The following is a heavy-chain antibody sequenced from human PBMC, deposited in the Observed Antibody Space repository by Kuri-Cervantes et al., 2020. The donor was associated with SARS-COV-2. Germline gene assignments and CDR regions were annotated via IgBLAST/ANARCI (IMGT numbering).Heavy chain of an antibody. CDR1: GYSFTDYW. V-gene: IGHV5-51*01. Sequence: GESLKISCEGSGYSFTDYWIGWVRQMPGKGLEWMGIIYPGDSDTRYSPSFQGQVTISADRPIITAYLQWSSLKASDTAMYYCARRVGWGTFDYWGQGTLVTVSS. CDR3: ARRVGWGTFDY. J-gene: IGHJ4*02. D-gene: IGHD3-16*01. CDR2: IYPGDSDT.